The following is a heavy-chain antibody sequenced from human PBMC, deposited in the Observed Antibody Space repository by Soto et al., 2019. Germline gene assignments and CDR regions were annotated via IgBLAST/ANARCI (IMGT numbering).Heavy chain of an antibody. CDR2: IYYTGTT. V-gene: IGHV4-59*01. D-gene: IGHD4-17*01. CDR1: GGSMTGFY. J-gene: IGHJ4*02. Sequence: QVQLHESGPGLLKPSETLSLTCNVTGGSMTGFYWSWIRQSPGKGLEWMGNIYYTGTTNYNPSLRGRVTISADTSNNQFSLRLMSATAADTAVYFCARGTRMAGEDHWGQGTLVTVSS. CDR3: ARGTRMAGEDH.